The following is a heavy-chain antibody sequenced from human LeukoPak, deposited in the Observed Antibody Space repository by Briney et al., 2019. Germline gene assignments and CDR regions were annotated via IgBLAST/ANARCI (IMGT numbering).Heavy chain of an antibody. CDR3: ARVPVRRGWFDP. Sequence: ASMNVSCKASGYTFTGYYMHWVRQAPGQGLEWMGWINPNSGGTNYAQKFQGRVTMTRDTSISTAYMELSRLRSDDTAVYYCARVPVRRGWFDPWGQGTLVTVSS. CDR1: GYTFTGYY. CDR2: INPNSGGT. V-gene: IGHV1-2*02. J-gene: IGHJ5*02.